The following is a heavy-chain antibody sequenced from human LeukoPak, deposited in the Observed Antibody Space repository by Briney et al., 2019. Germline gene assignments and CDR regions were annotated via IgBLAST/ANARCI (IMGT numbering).Heavy chain of an antibody. Sequence: SLRLSCAASGFTFDDYAMHWVRQAPGKGLEWVSGISWNSGSIGYADSVKGRFTISRDNAKNSLYLQMNRLRAEDTALYYCAKAHYYDSSGYYYPHAFDIWGQGTMVTVSS. CDR3: AKAHYYDSSGYYYPHAFDI. CDR1: GFTFDDYA. CDR2: ISWNSGSI. V-gene: IGHV3-9*01. D-gene: IGHD3-22*01. J-gene: IGHJ3*02.